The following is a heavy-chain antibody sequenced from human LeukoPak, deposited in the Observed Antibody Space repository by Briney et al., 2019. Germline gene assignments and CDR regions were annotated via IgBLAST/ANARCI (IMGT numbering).Heavy chain of an antibody. CDR1: GFTFSTYA. Sequence: GGSLRLSCAASGFTFSTYAMSWVRQAPGKGLEGVSIISDSGGTTYYADSVKGRFTFSRDNSKNTLYLQMDSLRDEDTAIYYCAKGRGAIEQLVDYWGQGTLVTVSS. J-gene: IGHJ4*02. D-gene: IGHD6-13*01. V-gene: IGHV3-23*01. CDR3: AKGRGAIEQLVDY. CDR2: ISDSGGTT.